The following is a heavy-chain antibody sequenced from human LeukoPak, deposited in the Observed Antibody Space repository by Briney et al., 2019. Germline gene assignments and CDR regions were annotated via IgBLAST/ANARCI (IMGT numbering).Heavy chain of an antibody. Sequence: PSETLSLTCAVYGGSFSGYYWSWIRQPPGKGLEWIGEINHSGSTNYNPSLKSRVTISVDTSKNQFSLKLSSVTAADTAVYYCARGPRITIFGVVIIPYYFDYWGQGTLVTVSS. J-gene: IGHJ4*02. D-gene: IGHD3-3*01. V-gene: IGHV4-34*01. CDR2: INHSGST. CDR1: GGSFSGYY. CDR3: ARGPRITIFGVVIIPYYFDY.